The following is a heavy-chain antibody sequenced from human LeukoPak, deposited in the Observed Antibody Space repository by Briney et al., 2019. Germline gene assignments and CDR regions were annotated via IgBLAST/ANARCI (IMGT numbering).Heavy chain of an antibody. D-gene: IGHD2/OR15-2a*01. J-gene: IGHJ4*02. V-gene: IGHV4-59*08. Sequence: SETLSLTCSVSGDSIGTYYWSWIRQPPGKRLEWIGRIYYSGRTVYNPSLQSRVTMSVNTSKNQFSLNLKSVTATDTAVYYCARSFVADLIFDYWGQGTLVTVSS. CDR3: ARSFVADLIFDY. CDR1: GDSIGTYY. CDR2: IYYSGRT.